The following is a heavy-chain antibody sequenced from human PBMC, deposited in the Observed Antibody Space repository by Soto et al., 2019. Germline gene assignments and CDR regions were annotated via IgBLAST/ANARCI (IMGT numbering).Heavy chain of an antibody. V-gene: IGHV1-58*01. CDR2: IVVGSGNT. CDR3: AALAYYYDSSGLSGMDV. J-gene: IGHJ6*02. CDR1: GFTFTSPA. D-gene: IGHD3-22*01. Sequence: SVKVSCKASGFTFTSPAVQWVRQARGQRLEWIGWIVVGSGNTNYAQKFQERVTITRDMSTSTAYMELSSLRSEDTAVYYCAALAYYYDSSGLSGMDVRGQGTTVTVSS.